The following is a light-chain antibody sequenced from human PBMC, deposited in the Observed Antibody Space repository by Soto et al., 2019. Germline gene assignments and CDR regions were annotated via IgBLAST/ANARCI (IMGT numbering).Light chain of an antibody. CDR1: QSISSW. CDR3: KHSPTYPWP. V-gene: IGKV1-5*01. Sequence: DVQMTQSPSTVSASVGDRVTITCRASQSISSWLAWYQQKPGKAPKLLIYDASSLESGVPSRFSGSGSGTEFTLSISGLQPDDVATYYSKHSPTYPWPFGQGTKVDIK. J-gene: IGKJ1*01. CDR2: DAS.